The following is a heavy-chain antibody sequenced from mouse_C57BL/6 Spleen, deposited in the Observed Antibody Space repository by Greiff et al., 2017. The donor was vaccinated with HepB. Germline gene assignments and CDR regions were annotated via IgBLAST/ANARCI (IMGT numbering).Heavy chain of an antibody. CDR3: ANNYVEVMDY. Sequence: DVKLVESGGGLVKPGGSLKLSCAASGFTFSDYGMHWVRQAPEKGLEWVAYISSGSSTIYYADTVKGRFTISRDNAKNTLFLQMTSLRSEDTAMYYCANNYVEVMDYWGQGTSVTVSS. CDR2: ISSGSSTI. J-gene: IGHJ4*01. CDR1: GFTFSDYG. V-gene: IGHV5-17*01. D-gene: IGHD1-3*01.